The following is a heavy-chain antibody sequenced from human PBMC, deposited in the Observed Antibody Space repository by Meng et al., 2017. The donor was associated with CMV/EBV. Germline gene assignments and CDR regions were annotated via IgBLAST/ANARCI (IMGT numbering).Heavy chain of an antibody. Sequence: GGSLRLSCQGSGYRFTNYWIGWVRQMPGKGLELMGIIYPVVSRTTYSPSFQGQVTISADKSINTAYLQWNSLKASDTAVYYCARLLGTGTPFDYWGQGTLVTVSS. CDR1: GYRFTNYW. J-gene: IGHJ4*02. V-gene: IGHV5-51*01. CDR3: ARLLGTGTPFDY. D-gene: IGHD1-1*01. CDR2: IYPVVSRT.